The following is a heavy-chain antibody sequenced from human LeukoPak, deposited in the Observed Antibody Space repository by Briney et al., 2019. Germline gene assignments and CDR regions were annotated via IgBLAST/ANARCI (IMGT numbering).Heavy chain of an antibody. CDR3: ARGKGGPNYSNYVFHYYYGMDV. V-gene: IGHV4-34*01. D-gene: IGHD4-11*01. CDR1: GGSFSGYY. CDR2: INHSGST. Sequence: SETLSLTCAVYGGSFSGYYWGWIRQPPGKGLEWIGEINHSGSTNYNPSLKSRVTISVDTSKNQFSLKLSSVTAADTAVYYCARGKGGPNYSNYVFHYYYGMDVWGQGTTVTVSS. J-gene: IGHJ6*02.